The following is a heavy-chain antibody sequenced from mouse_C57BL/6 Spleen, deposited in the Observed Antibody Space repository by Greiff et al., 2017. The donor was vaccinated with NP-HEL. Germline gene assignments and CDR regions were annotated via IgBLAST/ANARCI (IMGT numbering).Heavy chain of an antibody. J-gene: IGHJ4*01. CDR1: GFTFSSYA. V-gene: IGHV5-9-1*02. CDR3: TRDGDYDVGDYYAMDY. Sequence: EVKLMESGEGLVKPGGSLKLSCAASGFTFSSYAMSWVRQTPEKRLEWVAYISSGGDYIYYADTVKGRFTISRDNARNTLYLQMSSLKSEDTAMYYCTRDGDYDVGDYYAMDYWGQGTSVTVSS. D-gene: IGHD2-4*01. CDR2: ISSGGDYI.